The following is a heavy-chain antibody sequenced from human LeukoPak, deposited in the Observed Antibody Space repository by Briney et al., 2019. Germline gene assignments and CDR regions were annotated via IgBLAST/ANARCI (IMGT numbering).Heavy chain of an antibody. CDR2: INQDGSET. Sequence: GGSLRLSCAASGFTFSAYRMSWVRQAPGKGLEWVADINQDGSETYHVASMKGRFTISRDNAKNSLYLQMNSLRAEDTAVYYCAKDLRLGGRGPENRGQGTLVTVSS. J-gene: IGHJ4*02. CDR1: GFTFSAYR. V-gene: IGHV3-7*05. CDR3: AKDLRLGGRGPEN. D-gene: IGHD3-16*01.